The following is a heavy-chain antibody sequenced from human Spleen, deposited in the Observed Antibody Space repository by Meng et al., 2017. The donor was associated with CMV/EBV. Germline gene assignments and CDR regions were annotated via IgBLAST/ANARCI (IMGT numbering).Heavy chain of an antibody. Sequence: GGSLRLSCAASGFTFSNYWMHWVRQVPGKGLVWVSRINKDGSSMNYADSVKGRFTISRDNAKKMVYLQINSLRAEDTAMYYCTKGNGVVPTASDYWGQGTLVTVSS. D-gene: IGHD2-2*01. CDR2: INKDGSSM. J-gene: IGHJ4*02. CDR1: GFTFSNYW. CDR3: TKGNGVVPTASDY. V-gene: IGHV3-74*01.